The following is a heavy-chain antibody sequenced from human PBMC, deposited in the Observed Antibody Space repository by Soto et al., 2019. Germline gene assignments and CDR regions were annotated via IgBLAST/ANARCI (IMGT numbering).Heavy chain of an antibody. V-gene: IGHV1-69*13. CDR2: IIPIFGTA. J-gene: IGHJ4*02. D-gene: IGHD3-10*01. CDR1: GGTFSSYA. Sequence: SVKVSCKASGGTFSSYAISWVRQAPGQGLEWMGGIIPIFGTANYAQKFQGRVTITADESTSTAYMELSSLRSEDTAVYYCATPTPLRGAMITNINFDFWGQGTPVTVSS. CDR3: ATPTPLRGAMITNINFDF.